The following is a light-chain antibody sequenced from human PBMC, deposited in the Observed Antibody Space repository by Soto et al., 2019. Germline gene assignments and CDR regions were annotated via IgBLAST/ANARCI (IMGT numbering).Light chain of an antibody. CDR1: SSDVVSYNL. CDR2: EGH. CDR3: CLYVGATTYV. J-gene: IGLJ1*01. V-gene: IGLV2-23*01. Sequence: QSVLTQPASVSGSPGQSITISCTGPSSDVVSYNLVSWYQQHPGKAPKVVIYEGHKRPSGVPDRFSGSTSVNTASLTISGLQTDDEADYYCCLYVGATTYVFGTGTKLTVL.